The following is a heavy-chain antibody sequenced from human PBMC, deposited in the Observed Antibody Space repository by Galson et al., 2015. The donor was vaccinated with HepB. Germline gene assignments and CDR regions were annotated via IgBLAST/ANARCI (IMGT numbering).Heavy chain of an antibody. CDR2: IAHDGKTE. CDR1: GFTFSSYA. J-gene: IGHJ4*02. Sequence: SLRLSCAASGFTFSSYAVHWARQAPGKGLEWVAVIAHDGKTEYYADSVRSRFTISRDNSNNTLYLQLNSPRLEDTAVYYCARSITMVRINTPDYWGQGTLVIVSS. V-gene: IGHV3-30*17. CDR3: ARSITMVRINTPDY. D-gene: IGHD3-10*01.